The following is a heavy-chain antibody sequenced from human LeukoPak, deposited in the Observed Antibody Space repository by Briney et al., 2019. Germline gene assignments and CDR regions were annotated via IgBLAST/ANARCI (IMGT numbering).Heavy chain of an antibody. V-gene: IGHV3-11*01. J-gene: IGHJ4*02. CDR1: GFTLSDYY. Sequence: PGGSLRLSCAASGFTLSDYYMSWIRQAPGKGLEWVSYSSSSGSTIYYADSVKGRFAISRDNAKNSLYLQMNSLRAEHTAVYYCARRRDFIDYWGQGTLVTVSS. CDR3: ARRRDFIDY. CDR2: SSSSGSTI. D-gene: IGHD3/OR15-3a*01.